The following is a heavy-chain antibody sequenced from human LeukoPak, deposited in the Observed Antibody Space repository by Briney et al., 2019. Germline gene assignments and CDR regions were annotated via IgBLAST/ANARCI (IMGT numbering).Heavy chain of an antibody. Sequence: ASVKVSCKASGYTFTSYFMHWVRQAPGQGLEWMGIINPSGGSTSYAQKFQGRVTMTRATSTSSVYMELSSLRSEDTAVYYCARVELNYGMDVWGQGTTVTVSS. D-gene: IGHD1-7*01. J-gene: IGHJ6*02. CDR1: GYTFTSYF. V-gene: IGHV1-46*01. CDR2: INPSGGST. CDR3: ARVELNYGMDV.